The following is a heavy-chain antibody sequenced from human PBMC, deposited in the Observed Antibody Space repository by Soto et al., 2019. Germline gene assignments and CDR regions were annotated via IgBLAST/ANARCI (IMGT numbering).Heavy chain of an antibody. J-gene: IGHJ6*02. CDR2: INAGNGNT. CDR1: GYTFTSYA. CDR3: ARDQASTVTTDYYYYGMDV. V-gene: IGHV1-3*01. D-gene: IGHD4-4*01. Sequence: VSVKVSCKASGYTFTSYAMHWVRQAPGQRLEWMGWINAGNGNTKYSQKFQGRVTITRDTSASTAYMELSSLRSEDTAVYYCARDQASTVTTDYYYYGMDVWGQGTTVTVSS.